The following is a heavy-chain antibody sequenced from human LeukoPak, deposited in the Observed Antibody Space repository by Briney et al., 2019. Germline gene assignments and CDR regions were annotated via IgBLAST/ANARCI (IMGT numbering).Heavy chain of an antibody. D-gene: IGHD3-9*01. J-gene: IGHJ4*02. Sequence: SETLSLTCAVYGGSVTGYYWSWIRQTPGRGLEWVGEIHYTGATSYNPSLKSRATISTDTSKNQFSLRLSSVTAADTAVYYCARGNILTGYCFDFWGQGALVTVSS. V-gene: IGHV4-34*01. CDR2: IHYTGAT. CDR1: GGSVTGYY. CDR3: ARGNILTGYCFDF.